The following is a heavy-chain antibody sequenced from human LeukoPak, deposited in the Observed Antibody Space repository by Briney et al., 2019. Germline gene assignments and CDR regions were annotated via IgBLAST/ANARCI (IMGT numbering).Heavy chain of an antibody. CDR1: GYSISDGFY. Sequence: SETLSLTCTVSGYSISDGFYWDWIRPPPGKGLEWIGEINHSGSTNYNPSLKSRVTISVDTSKNQFSLELRSVTAADTAVYYCARDAYTSTSLDAFDIWGRGTMVAVSS. J-gene: IGHJ3*02. V-gene: IGHV4-38-2*02. D-gene: IGHD6-13*01. CDR3: ARDAYTSTSLDAFDI. CDR2: INHSGST.